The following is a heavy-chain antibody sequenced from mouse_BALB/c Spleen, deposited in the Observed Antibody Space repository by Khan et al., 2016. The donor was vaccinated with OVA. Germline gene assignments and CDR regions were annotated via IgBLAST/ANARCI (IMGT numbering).Heavy chain of an antibody. J-gene: IGHJ2*01. V-gene: IGHV3-2*02. Sequence: QLEESGPGLVKPSQSLSLTCTVTGYSITSDYAWTWIRQFPGNKLEWMGYISYSGNTKYNPSLKSRISITRDTSKNQFFLQLNSVTIEDTATYYCARVYGGDFDYWGQGTTLTVSS. CDR1: GYSITSDYA. CDR3: ARVYGGDFDY. D-gene: IGHD1-1*01. CDR2: ISYSGNT.